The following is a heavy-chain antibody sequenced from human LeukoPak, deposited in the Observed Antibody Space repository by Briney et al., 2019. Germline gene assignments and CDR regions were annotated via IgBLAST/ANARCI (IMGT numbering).Heavy chain of an antibody. CDR2: ISSSSSYI. Sequence: PGGSLRLSCAASGFTFSSYSMNWVRQAPGKGLEWVSSISSSSSYIYYADSVKGRFTISRDNAKNSLYLQMNSLRAEDTAVYYCARDGALAYCGGDCYLDYYYGMDVWGKGTTVTVSS. V-gene: IGHV3-21*01. CDR3: ARDGALAYCGGDCYLDYYYGMDV. D-gene: IGHD2-21*02. CDR1: GFTFSSYS. J-gene: IGHJ6*04.